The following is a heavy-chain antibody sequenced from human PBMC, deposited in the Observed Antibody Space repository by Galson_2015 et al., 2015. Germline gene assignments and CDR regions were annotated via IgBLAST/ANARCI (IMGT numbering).Heavy chain of an antibody. CDR2: ISVQNGNT. J-gene: IGHJ4*02. V-gene: IGHV1-18*01. D-gene: IGHD3-3*01. Sequence: LEWVGWISVQNGNTNYRQNFQGRVTMTTDTSTDTAYMELRSLRADDTAVYYCVRDAGRHYVGNYDFWSASYPTFDYWGQGTLVIVSS. CDR3: VRDAGRHYVGNYDFWSASYPTFDY.